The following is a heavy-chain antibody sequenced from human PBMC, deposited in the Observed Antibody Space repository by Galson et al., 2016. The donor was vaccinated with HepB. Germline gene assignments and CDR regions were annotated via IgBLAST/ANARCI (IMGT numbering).Heavy chain of an antibody. D-gene: IGHD6-19*01. CDR3: ARDLYGAGGWANVALDI. CDR1: GFTFRHYW. V-gene: IGHV3-74*03. CDR2: INSDGSRT. J-gene: IGHJ3*02. Sequence: SLRLSCAASGFTFRHYWIHWVRQAPGKGLVWVSRINSDGSRTTYADSVKGRFTISRDNARNTLYLQMNSLRAEDTAVYYCARDLYGAGGWANVALDIWGQGTMVIVSS.